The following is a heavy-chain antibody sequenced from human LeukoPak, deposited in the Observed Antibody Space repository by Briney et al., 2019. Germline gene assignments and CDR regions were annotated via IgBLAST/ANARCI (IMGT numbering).Heavy chain of an antibody. D-gene: IGHD4/OR15-4a*01. J-gene: IGHJ4*02. CDR2: IYSDNT. CDR3: ARRAGAYSHPYDY. V-gene: IGHV3-53*01. CDR1: GFTVSSNS. Sequence: GGSLRLSCTVSGFTVSSNSMSWVRQAPGKGLEWVSFIYSDNTHYSYSVKGRFTISRDNSKNTLYLQVNSLRAEDTAVYYCARRAGAYSHPYDYWGQGTLVTVSS.